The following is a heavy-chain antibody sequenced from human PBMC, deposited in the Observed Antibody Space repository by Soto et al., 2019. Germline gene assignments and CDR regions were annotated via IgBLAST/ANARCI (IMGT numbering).Heavy chain of an antibody. Sequence: PGGSLRLSCTASGFTFGDYAMSWFRQAPGKGLEWVGFIRSKAYGGTTEYAASVKGRFTISRDDSKSIAYLQMNSLKTEDTAVYYCTRVGYGSGSYTWGQGTLVTVSS. D-gene: IGHD3-10*01. CDR1: GFTFGDYA. V-gene: IGHV3-49*03. CDR3: TRVGYGSGSYT. CDR2: IRSKAYGGTT. J-gene: IGHJ5*02.